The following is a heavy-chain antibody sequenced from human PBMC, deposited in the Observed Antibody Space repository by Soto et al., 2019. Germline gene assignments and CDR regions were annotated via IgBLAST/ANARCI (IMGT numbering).Heavy chain of an antibody. J-gene: IGHJ4*02. Sequence: QVQLVQSVAEVKKPGASVNVSCKASGYTFTSYGISWVRQAPGQGLEWMGWISAYNGNTNYAQKLQGRVTMTTDTSTRTAYMELRSLRSDDTAVYYCARDWTAAITLDYWGQGPLGTVSA. CDR1: GYTFTSYG. CDR2: ISAYNGNT. V-gene: IGHV1-18*01. CDR3: ARDWTAAITLDY. D-gene: IGHD6-13*01.